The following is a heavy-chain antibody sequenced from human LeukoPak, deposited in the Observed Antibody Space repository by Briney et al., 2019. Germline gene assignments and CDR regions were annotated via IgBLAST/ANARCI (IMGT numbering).Heavy chain of an antibody. CDR2: ISAYNGNT. CDR1: GYTFTRYG. V-gene: IGHV1-18*01. D-gene: IGHD5-12*01. Sequence: ASVKVSCKASGYTFTRYGISWVRQAPGQGLEWMGWISAYNGNTNYAQKLQGRVTVTTDTPTSTVYMELRSLRSDDTAVYYCAREGVIVATTAFDYWGQGTLVTVSS. CDR3: AREGVIVATTAFDY. J-gene: IGHJ4*02.